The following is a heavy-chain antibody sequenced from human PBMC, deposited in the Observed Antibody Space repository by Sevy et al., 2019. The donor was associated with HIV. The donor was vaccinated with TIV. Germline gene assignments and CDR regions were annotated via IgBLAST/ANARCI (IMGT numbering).Heavy chain of an antibody. D-gene: IGHD3-10*01. J-gene: IGHJ4*02. Sequence: GGSLRLSCAASGFTVSSNYMSWVRQAPGKGLEWVSVIYSGGSTYYADSVKGRFTISRDNSKNTLYLQMNSLRAEDTAVYYCASGHPNYYGSGSPSDHWGQGTLVTVSS. CDR3: ASGHPNYYGSGSPSDH. V-gene: IGHV3-53*01. CDR2: IYSGGST. CDR1: GFTVSSNY.